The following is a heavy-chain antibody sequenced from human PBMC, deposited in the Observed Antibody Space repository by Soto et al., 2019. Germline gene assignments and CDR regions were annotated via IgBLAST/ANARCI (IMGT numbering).Heavy chain of an antibody. CDR1: GFTFSSYS. D-gene: IGHD7-27*01. CDR3: ARAGPNWGMDV. CDR2: ISSSSSYI. V-gene: IGHV3-21*01. Sequence: GESLRLSCAASGFTFSSYSMNWVRQAPGKGLEWVSSISSSSSYIYYADSVKGRFTISRDNAKNSLYLQMNSLRAEDTAVYYCARAGPNWGMDVWGQGTTVTVSS. J-gene: IGHJ6*02.